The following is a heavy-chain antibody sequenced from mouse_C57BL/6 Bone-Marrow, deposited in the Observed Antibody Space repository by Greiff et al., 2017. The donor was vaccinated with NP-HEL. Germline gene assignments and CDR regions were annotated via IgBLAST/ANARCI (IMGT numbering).Heavy chain of an antibody. Sequence: VKLQESGAELVKPGASVKISCKASGYAFSSYWMNWVKQRPGKGLEWIGQIYPGDGDTNYNGKFKGKATLTADKSSSTAYMQLSSLTSEDSAVYVCARYYGSSYYFDYWGQGTTLTVSS. V-gene: IGHV1-80*01. CDR3: ARYYGSSYYFDY. J-gene: IGHJ2*01. CDR2: IYPGDGDT. CDR1: GYAFSSYW. D-gene: IGHD1-1*01.